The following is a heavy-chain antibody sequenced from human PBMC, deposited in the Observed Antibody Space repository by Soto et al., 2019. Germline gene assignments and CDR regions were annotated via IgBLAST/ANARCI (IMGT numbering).Heavy chain of an antibody. V-gene: IGHV1-69*01. J-gene: IGHJ6*02. CDR3: AVAMVREILIFESSGMHV. CDR1: GGSFNNYA. D-gene: IGHD3-10*01. Sequence: QVHLVQSGAEVKKPGSSVKVSCKTSGGSFNNYAVSWVRQAPGQGLKWRGGTIPNFETPNYAPKFQDRVTIIADESTSTVYMELRSLRSNDTAVYYCAVAMVREILIFESSGMHVWGQGTTVIVSS. CDR2: TIPNFETP.